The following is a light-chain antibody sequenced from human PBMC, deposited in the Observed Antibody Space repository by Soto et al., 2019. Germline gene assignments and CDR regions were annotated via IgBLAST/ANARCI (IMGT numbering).Light chain of an antibody. CDR3: SSSAGGYTWV. J-gene: IGLJ3*02. CDR1: SSNLGAGYD. CDR2: GNR. Sequence: QPVLTQPPSVSGAPGQRVTIPCTGNSSNLGAGYDVHWYQQLPGTAPKLVIYGNRNRPSGVPERFSGSKSGTSASLAITGLQAEDEADYYCSSSAGGYTWVFGGGTKLTVL. V-gene: IGLV1-40*01.